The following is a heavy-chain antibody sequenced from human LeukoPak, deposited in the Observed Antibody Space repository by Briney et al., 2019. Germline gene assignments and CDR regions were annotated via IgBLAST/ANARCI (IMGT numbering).Heavy chain of an antibody. CDR1: GFTFSSYA. J-gene: IGHJ4*02. D-gene: IGHD3-3*01. Sequence: PGGSLRLSCAASGFTFSSYAMSRVRQAPGKGLEWVSASSGSGGSTYYADSMKGRFTISRDNSKNTLYLQMNSLRAEDTAVYYCAKGPLTIFGVVIDLYFDYWGQGTLVTVSS. CDR3: AKGPLTIFGVVIDLYFDY. V-gene: IGHV3-23*01. CDR2: SSGSGGST.